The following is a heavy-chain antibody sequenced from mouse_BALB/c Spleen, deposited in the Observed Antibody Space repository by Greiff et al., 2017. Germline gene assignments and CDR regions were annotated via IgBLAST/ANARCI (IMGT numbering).Heavy chain of an antibody. CDR3: ARDPYGNSFDY. D-gene: IGHD2-10*02. CDR2: ISYDGSN. Sequence: EVQLQQSGPGLVKPSQSLSLTCSVTGYSITSGYYWNWIRQFPGNKLEWMGYISYDGSNNYNPSLKNRISITRDTSKNQFFLKLNSVTTEDTATYYCARDPYGNSFDYWGQGTTLTVSS. J-gene: IGHJ2*01. CDR1: GYSITSGYY. V-gene: IGHV3-6*02.